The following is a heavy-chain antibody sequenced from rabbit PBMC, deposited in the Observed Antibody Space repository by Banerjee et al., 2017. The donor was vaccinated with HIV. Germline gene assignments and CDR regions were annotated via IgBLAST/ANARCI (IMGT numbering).Heavy chain of an antibody. J-gene: IGHJ4*01. CDR1: GFDFSSNS. Sequence: QSLEESGGDLVKPGASLTLTCKASGFDFSSNSMCWVRQAPGKGLEWIACIYAVSSGSTYYASWAKGRFTISKTSSTTVTLQMTSLTAADTATYFCARGDVGYGYAGYSFTTSYYFNLWGPGTLVTVS. CDR2: IYAVSSGST. D-gene: IGHD6-1*01. V-gene: IGHV1S40*01. CDR3: ARGDVGYGYAGYSFTTSYYFNL.